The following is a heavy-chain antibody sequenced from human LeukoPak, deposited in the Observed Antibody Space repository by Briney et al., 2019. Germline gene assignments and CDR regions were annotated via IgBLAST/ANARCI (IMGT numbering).Heavy chain of an antibody. J-gene: IGHJ4*02. Sequence: GGSLRLSCEASGFTFSAYAMTWVRQAPGKGLEWVSRINSDGSSTTYADSVKGRFTISRDNARNTLYLQMNSLRAEDTAVYYCADSNFDYWGQGTQVTVSS. CDR3: ADSNFDY. CDR2: INSDGSST. D-gene: IGHD5-18*01. CDR1: GFTFSAYA. V-gene: IGHV3-74*01.